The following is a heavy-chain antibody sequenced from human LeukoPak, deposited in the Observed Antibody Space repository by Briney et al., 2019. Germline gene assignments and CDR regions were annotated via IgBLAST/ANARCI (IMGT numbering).Heavy chain of an antibody. CDR2: IYYSGST. CDR1: GGSISSSSYY. V-gene: IGHV4-39*07. CDR3: ARDQGKYSSSWYADY. D-gene: IGHD6-13*01. Sequence: SETLSLTCTVSGGSISSSSYYWGWIRQPPGKGLEWIGSIYYSGSTYYNPSLKSRVTISVDTSKNQFSLKLSSVTAADTAVYYCARDQGKYSSSWYADYWGQGTLVTVSS. J-gene: IGHJ4*02.